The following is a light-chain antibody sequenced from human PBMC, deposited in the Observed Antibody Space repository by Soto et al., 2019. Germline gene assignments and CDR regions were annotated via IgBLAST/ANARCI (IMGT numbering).Light chain of an antibody. Sequence: EIVMPQSPATLSVSPGERATLSCRASQSVSSNLAWYQQKPGQAPRLLIYGASTRATGIPARFSGSGSGTEFTLTISSLQSEDFADYYCQQYNNWPPLTFGGGTKVEIK. CDR2: GAS. V-gene: IGKV3-15*01. CDR3: QQYNNWPPLT. CDR1: QSVSSN. J-gene: IGKJ4*01.